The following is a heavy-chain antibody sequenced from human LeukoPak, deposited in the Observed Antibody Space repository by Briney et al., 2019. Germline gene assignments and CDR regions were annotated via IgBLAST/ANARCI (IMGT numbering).Heavy chain of an antibody. V-gene: IGHV1-69*13. CDR2: IIPIIGTA. J-gene: IGHJ3*02. CDR3: ARLTLKAILTGYHKDDAFDI. CDR1: GGTFSSYA. Sequence: ASVKVSCKASGGTFSSYAISWVRQAPGQGLEWMGGIIPIIGTANYAQKFQGRVTITADESTSTAYMELSSLRSEDTAVYYCARLTLKAILTGYHKDDAFDIWGQGTMVTVSS. D-gene: IGHD3-9*01.